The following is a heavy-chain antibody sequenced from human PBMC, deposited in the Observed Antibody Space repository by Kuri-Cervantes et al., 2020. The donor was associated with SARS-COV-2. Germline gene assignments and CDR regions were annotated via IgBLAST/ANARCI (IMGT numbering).Heavy chain of an antibody. D-gene: IGHD5-18*01. J-gene: IGHJ3*02. CDR2: INPYSGGT. Sequence: ASVKVSCKASGYTFSVFYMHWVRQAPGQGLEWMGWINPYSGGTNSSQKFQGRVTMTRDTSISTAYMELSRLTSDDTAVYYCARDRSPWGYSYGDDALDIWGQGTMVTVSS. V-gene: IGHV1-2*02. CDR3: ARDRSPWGYSYGDDALDI. CDR1: GYTFSVFY.